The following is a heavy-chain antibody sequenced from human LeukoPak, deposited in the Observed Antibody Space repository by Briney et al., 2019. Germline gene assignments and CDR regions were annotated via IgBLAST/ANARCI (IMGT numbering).Heavy chain of an antibody. CDR2: ISSSGSTI. V-gene: IGHV3-48*04. CDR1: GFIFSSYW. Sequence: PGGSLRLSCAASGFIFSSYWMSWVRQAPGKGLEWVSYISSSGSTIYYADSVKGRFTISRDNAKNALYLQMNSLRVEDTAVYYCAKDLHYGSADYWGQGTLVTVSS. CDR3: AKDLHYGSADY. J-gene: IGHJ4*02. D-gene: IGHD3-10*01.